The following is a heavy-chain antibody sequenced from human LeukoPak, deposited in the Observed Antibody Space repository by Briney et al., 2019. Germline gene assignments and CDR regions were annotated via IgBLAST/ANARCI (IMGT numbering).Heavy chain of an antibody. CDR3: ARYSGYDFSS. CDR1: GGSISSSSYY. Sequence: TSETLSLTCTVSGGSISSSSYYWGWIRQPPGKGLEWIGYIYYSGSTNYNPSLKSRVTISVDTSKNQFSLKLSSVTAADTAVYYCARYSGYDFSSWGQGTLVTVSS. CDR2: IYYSGST. J-gene: IGHJ5*02. D-gene: IGHD5-12*01. V-gene: IGHV4-61*05.